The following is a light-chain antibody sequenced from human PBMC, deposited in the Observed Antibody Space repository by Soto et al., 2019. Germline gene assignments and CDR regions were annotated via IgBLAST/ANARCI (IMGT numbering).Light chain of an antibody. CDR1: QSVSTN. CDR2: SAF. Sequence: VMTQSPATLSLSPGERATLSCRASQSVSTNLAWYQQKPGQAPSLLIYSAFTRATGFPARFSGSGSGTEFTLSISRLDPEYFAVDYCQHYGGSFIFGPGTKVDIK. J-gene: IGKJ3*01. V-gene: IGKV3-15*01. CDR3: QHYGGSFI.